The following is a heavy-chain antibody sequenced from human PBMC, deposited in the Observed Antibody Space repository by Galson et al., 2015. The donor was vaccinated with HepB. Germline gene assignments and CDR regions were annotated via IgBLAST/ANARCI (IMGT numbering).Heavy chain of an antibody. CDR1: GYTFTRYA. CDR2: INAGNGNT. V-gene: IGHV1-3*01. CDR3: VREAGYYYDSSGYYPDY. D-gene: IGHD3-22*01. Sequence: SVKVSCKASGYTFTRYAMHWVRQAPGQRLEWMGWINAGNGNTKYSQKFQGRVTITRDTSASTAYMELSSLRSEDTAVYYCVREAGYYYDSSGYYPDYWGQGTLVTVSS. J-gene: IGHJ4*02.